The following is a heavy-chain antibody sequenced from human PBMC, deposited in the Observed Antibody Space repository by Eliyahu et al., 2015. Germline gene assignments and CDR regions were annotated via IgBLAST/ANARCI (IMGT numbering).Heavy chain of an antibody. CDR3: ARPYDFWSGLGY. Sequence: LEWMGGIIPIFGTANYAQKFQGRVTITADKSTSTAYMELSSLRSEDTAVYYCARPYDFWSGLGYWGQGTLVTVSS. CDR2: IIPIFGTA. V-gene: IGHV1-69*06. J-gene: IGHJ4*02. D-gene: IGHD3-3*01.